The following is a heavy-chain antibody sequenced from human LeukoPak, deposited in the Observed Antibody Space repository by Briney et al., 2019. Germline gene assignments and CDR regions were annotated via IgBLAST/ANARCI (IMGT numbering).Heavy chain of an antibody. CDR2: IYSGGGT. CDR1: GFTFSKYA. Sequence: GGSLRLSCAASGFTFSKYAMNWVRQAPGKGLEWVSVIYSGGGTSYADSVKGRFTISRDNSKNTLYLQMNSLRVEDTAVYFCARGPTFDCWGQGTLVTVSS. D-gene: IGHD4-11*01. J-gene: IGHJ4*02. CDR3: ARGPTFDC. V-gene: IGHV3-53*01.